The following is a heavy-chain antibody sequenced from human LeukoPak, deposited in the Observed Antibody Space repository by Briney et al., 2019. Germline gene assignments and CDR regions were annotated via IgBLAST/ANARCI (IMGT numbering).Heavy chain of an antibody. CDR1: GYTFTTYY. J-gene: IGHJ4*02. V-gene: IGHV1-2*02. Sequence: ASVKVSCEASGYTFTTYYMHWARQAPGQGLEWMGWINPNSGVTNYAQKFQGRVTMTRDTSINTAYMELSRLTSDDTAVYYCARDTGPFYDSSTYYFDYWGQGTLVTVSS. D-gene: IGHD3-22*01. CDR2: INPNSGVT. CDR3: ARDTGPFYDSSTYYFDY.